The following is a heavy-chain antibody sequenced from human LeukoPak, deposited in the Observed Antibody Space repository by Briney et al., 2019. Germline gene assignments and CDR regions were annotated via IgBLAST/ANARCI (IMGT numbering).Heavy chain of an antibody. J-gene: IGHJ4*02. CDR3: ARGRRMTDIAVAGHFDY. CDR1: GFTFSSYW. V-gene: IGHV4-34*01. CDR2: INHSGST. Sequence: GSLRLSCAASGFTFSSYWMSWVRQAPGKGLEWIGEINHSGSTNYNPSLKSRVTISVDTSKNQFSLKLSSVTAADTAVYYCARGRRMTDIAVAGHFDYWGQGTLVTVSS. D-gene: IGHD6-19*01.